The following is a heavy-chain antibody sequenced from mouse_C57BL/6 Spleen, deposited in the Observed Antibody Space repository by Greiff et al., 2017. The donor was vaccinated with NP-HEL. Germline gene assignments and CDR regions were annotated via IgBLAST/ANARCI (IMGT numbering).Heavy chain of an antibody. CDR3: ASDYGYDDWYFDV. CDR2: IYPRSGNT. D-gene: IGHD2-2*01. J-gene: IGHJ1*03. CDR1: GYTFTSYG. V-gene: IGHV1-81*01. Sequence: VKLLESGAELARPGASVKLSCKASGYTFTSYGISWVKQRTGQGLEWIGEIYPRSGNTYYNEKFKGKATLTADKSSSTAYMELRSLTSEDSAVYFCASDYGYDDWYFDVWGTGTTVTVSS.